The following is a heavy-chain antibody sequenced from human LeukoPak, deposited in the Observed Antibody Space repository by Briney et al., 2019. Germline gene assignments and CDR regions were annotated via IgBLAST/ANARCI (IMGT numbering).Heavy chain of an antibody. CDR2: INEDGSTT. V-gene: IGHV3-74*01. J-gene: IGHJ6*02. D-gene: IGHD1-26*01. CDR3: ARVMVGARAGDV. CDR1: GFTFSSNW. Sequence: GGSLRLSCAASGFTFSSNWMHWVRQAPGKGLVWVSRINEDGSTTNYADSVKGRSTIFRDNAKNTLYLQMNSLRAEDTAVYYCARVMVGARAGDVWGQGITVTVSS.